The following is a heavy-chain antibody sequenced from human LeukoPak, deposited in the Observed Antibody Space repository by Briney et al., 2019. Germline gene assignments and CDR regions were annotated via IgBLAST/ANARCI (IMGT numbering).Heavy chain of an antibody. D-gene: IGHD2-15*01. Sequence: GESLKISCKGSGYSINNYWIGWVRQMPGKGLEWMGIIYPADSDISHSPSFQGQVTISADKSISTAYLQWSSLKASDTAMYYCARQEYCSGGSCYTWFDPWGQGTLVTVSS. J-gene: IGHJ5*02. CDR3: ARQEYCSGGSCYTWFDP. CDR2: IYPADSDI. CDR1: GYSINNYW. V-gene: IGHV5-51*01.